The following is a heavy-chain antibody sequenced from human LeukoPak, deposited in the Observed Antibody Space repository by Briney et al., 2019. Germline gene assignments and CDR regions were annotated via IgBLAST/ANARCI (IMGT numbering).Heavy chain of an antibody. CDR1: GDSFSSHY. Sequence: SETLSLTCTVSGDSFSSHYWTWIRQRPGKGLEWIGYISYIGSTNYNPSLKSRVTISIDTSKNQFSLKLSSVTAADTAVYYCARDLVTVTKGFDIWGQGTMVGVSS. CDR3: ARDLVTVTKGFDI. J-gene: IGHJ3*02. V-gene: IGHV4-59*11. D-gene: IGHD4-17*01. CDR2: ISYIGST.